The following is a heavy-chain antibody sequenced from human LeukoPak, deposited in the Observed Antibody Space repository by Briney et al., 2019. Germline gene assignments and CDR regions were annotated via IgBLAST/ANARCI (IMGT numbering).Heavy chain of an antibody. CDR2: ISRSGSTI. CDR3: AELGITMIGGV. D-gene: IGHD3-10*02. V-gene: IGHV3-48*03. Sequence: PGGSLRLSCAASGFTFSSYEMNWVRQAPGKGLEWVSYISRSGSTIYYAASVKGRFTISRDNAKTSLYLQMNSLRAEDTAVYYCAELGITMIGGVWGKGTTVTISS. CDR1: GFTFSSYE. J-gene: IGHJ6*04.